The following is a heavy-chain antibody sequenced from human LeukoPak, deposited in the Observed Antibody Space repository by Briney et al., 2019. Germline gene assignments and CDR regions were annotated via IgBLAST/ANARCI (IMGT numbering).Heavy chain of an antibody. CDR2: IWYDEITK. Sequence: LGGSLRLSCVASGFTFRSYGIHWVRQAPGKGLEWLAFIWYDEITKDYADSVKGRFAISRDNSKNTLYVQMNSLRADDTAVYYCAKDSSDYYFDYWGQGTLVTVSS. V-gene: IGHV3-30*02. CDR3: AKDSSDYYFDY. D-gene: IGHD3-22*01. CDR1: GFTFRSYG. J-gene: IGHJ4*02.